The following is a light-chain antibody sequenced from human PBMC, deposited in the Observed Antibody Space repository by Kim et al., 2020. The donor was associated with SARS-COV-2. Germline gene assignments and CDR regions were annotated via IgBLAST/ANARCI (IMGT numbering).Light chain of an antibody. CDR2: EVS. CDR3: SSYAGSNSVV. CDR1: SRDVGGYNY. V-gene: IGLV2-8*01. Sequence: GQSVNISSTGTSRDVGGYNYVSWYQQHPGKAPKLMIYEVSKRPSGGPDRFSGSKSGNTASLTVSGLQAEDEADYYCSSYAGSNSVVFGGGTQLTVL. J-gene: IGLJ2*01.